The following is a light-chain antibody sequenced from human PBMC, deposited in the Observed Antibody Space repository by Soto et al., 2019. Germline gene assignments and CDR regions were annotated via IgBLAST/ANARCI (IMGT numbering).Light chain of an antibody. V-gene: IGKV1-39*01. CDR3: QQSYSNPDT. J-gene: IGKJ5*01. Sequence: DIHMTQSPSSLSASVGDRFTITCGPSQDIRNDLGWFQLKPGKAPNRLIYAASSLQSGVPSRFSGSGSGTDFTLTISSLQPEDFATYYCQQSYSNPDTFGQGTRLEIK. CDR1: QDIRND. CDR2: AAS.